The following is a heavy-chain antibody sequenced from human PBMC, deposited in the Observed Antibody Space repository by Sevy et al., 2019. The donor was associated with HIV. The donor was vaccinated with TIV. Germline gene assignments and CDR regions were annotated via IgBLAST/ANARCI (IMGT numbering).Heavy chain of an antibody. CDR1: GGTFSSYA. Sequence: ASVKVSCKASGGTFSSYAISWVRQAPGQGLEWMGGIIPIFGTANYAQKFQGRVTITADESTSTAYMELRSLRSEDTAVYYCARAVSYCSSTSCYMPPDYYYGMDVWGQGTTVTVSS. V-gene: IGHV1-69*13. CDR2: IIPIFGTA. D-gene: IGHD2-2*02. CDR3: ARAVSYCSSTSCYMPPDYYYGMDV. J-gene: IGHJ6*02.